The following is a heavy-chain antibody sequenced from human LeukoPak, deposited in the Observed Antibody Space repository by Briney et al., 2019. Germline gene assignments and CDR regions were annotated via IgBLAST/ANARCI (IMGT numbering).Heavy chain of an antibody. J-gene: IGHJ4*02. Sequence: ASVKVSCKASGYTLTGYYMHWVRQAPGQGLEWMGWINPNSGGTNYAQKFQGRVTMTRDTSISTAYMELSRLRSDDTAVYYCASFPLYGDYYFDYWGQGTLVTVSS. V-gene: IGHV1-2*02. D-gene: IGHD4-17*01. CDR2: INPNSGGT. CDR3: ASFPLYGDYYFDY. CDR1: GYTLTGYY.